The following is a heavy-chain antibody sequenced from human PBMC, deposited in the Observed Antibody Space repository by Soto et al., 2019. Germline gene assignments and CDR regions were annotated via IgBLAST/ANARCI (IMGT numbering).Heavy chain of an antibody. CDR2: IYSGGSA. V-gene: IGHV3-53*01. CDR1: GFTVSNSY. D-gene: IGHD1-20*01. Sequence: EVPLVESGGGLIQPGGSLRLSCAASGFTVSNSYMSWLRQAPGKGLEWVSIIYSGGSAFYADSVKGRFTISRNSSKSTLFLPMNSLRAEDTAVYFCARVQTEITPYYFDHWGQGTLVTVSS. J-gene: IGHJ4*01. CDR3: ARVQTEITPYYFDH.